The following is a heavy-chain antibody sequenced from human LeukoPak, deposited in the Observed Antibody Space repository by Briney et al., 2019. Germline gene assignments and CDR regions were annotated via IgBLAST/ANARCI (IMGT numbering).Heavy chain of an antibody. J-gene: IGHJ4*02. D-gene: IGHD2-8*02. CDR3: ASYLYWWSDLGF. V-gene: IGHV3-7*01. CDR1: GFTFRDYC. Sequence: PGGPLTLSCAASGFTFRDYCITWVRQAPGKAVGWLANIKTDGSEKYYVDSVKGRFTISRDNANNSLYLQMNSLRVEDTAVYFCASYLYWWSDLGFWGQGTLVTVSS. CDR2: IKTDGSEK.